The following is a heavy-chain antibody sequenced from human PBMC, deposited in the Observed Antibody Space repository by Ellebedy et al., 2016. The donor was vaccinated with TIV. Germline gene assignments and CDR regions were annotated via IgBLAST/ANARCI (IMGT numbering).Heavy chain of an antibody. V-gene: IGHV3-53*01. J-gene: IGHJ2*01. CDR1: GFTFSSYA. CDR3: ARGSGGYYWYFDL. Sequence: GESLKISCAASGFTFSSYAMSWVRQAPGKGPEWVSVIYSGGSTYYADSVKGRFTISRDNSRNTLYLQMTSLRVEDTAVYYCARGSGGYYWYFDLWGRGTLVTVSS. D-gene: IGHD3-22*01. CDR2: IYSGGST.